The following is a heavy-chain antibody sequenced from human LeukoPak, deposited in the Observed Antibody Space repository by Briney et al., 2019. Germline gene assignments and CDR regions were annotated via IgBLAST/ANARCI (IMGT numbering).Heavy chain of an antibody. V-gene: IGHV3-7*01. J-gene: IGHJ4*02. CDR3: ARDLGWFHFDS. CDR1: GFTFRNNW. CDR2: IKEDGSAQ. D-gene: IGHD2-15*01. Sequence: PGGSPRLSCAASGFTFRNNWMTWVRQAPGKGLEWVAHIKEDGSAQNYIASVKGRFTISRDNAKNSLFLQMNSVRAEDTAIYYCARDLGWFHFDSWGQGTLVTVSS.